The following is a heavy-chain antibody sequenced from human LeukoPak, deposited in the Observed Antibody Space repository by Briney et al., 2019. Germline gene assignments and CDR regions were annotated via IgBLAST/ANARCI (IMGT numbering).Heavy chain of an antibody. CDR1: GFTFSSYP. CDR3: ARVPGYDSSGYFDY. D-gene: IGHD3-22*01. Sequence: PGGSLRLSCQASGFTFSSYPMHGVGQPPARGREGVAVISYDGSNKYYADSVKGRFTISRDNSKNTLYLQMNSLRAGDTAVYYCARVPGYDSSGYFDYWGQGTLVTVSS. J-gene: IGHJ4*02. V-gene: IGHV3-30-3*01. CDR2: ISYDGSNK.